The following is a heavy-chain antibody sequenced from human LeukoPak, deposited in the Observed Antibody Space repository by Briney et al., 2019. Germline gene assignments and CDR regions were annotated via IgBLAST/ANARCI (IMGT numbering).Heavy chain of an antibody. CDR3: ARGAALVTDKYFDY. Sequence: SETLSLTFAVYGGSFSGYYWSWIRQPPGKGLEWVGEINHSGSTNYNPSLKSRVTISVDTSKNQFSLKLSSVTAADTAVYYCARGAALVTDKYFDYWGHGTLVTVSS. CDR2: INHSGST. D-gene: IGHD5-18*01. CDR1: GGSFSGYY. V-gene: IGHV4-34*01. J-gene: IGHJ4*01.